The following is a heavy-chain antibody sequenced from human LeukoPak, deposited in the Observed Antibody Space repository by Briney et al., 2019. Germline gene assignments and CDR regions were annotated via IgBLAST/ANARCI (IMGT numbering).Heavy chain of an antibody. J-gene: IGHJ6*03. Sequence: SETLSLTCTVSGGSISSYYWSWIRQPPGKGLEWIGYIYYSGSTNYNPSLKSRVTISVDTSKNQFSLKLSSVTAADTAVYYCAREGAESAIFGVDDTQPLDNYYYYYMDVWGKGTTVTVSS. V-gene: IGHV4-59*12. CDR3: AREGAESAIFGVDDTQPLDNYYYYYMDV. CDR2: IYYSGST. CDR1: GGSISSYY. D-gene: IGHD3-3*01.